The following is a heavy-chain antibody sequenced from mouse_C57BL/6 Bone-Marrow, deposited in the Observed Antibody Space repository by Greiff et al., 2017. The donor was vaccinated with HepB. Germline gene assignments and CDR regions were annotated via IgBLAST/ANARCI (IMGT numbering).Heavy chain of an antibody. Sequence: EVQLVESGGDLVKPGGSLKLSCAASGFTFSSYGMSWVRQTPDKRLEWVATISSGGSYTYYPDSVKGRFTISRDNAKNTLYLQMSSLKSEDTAMYYCATFAYWGQGTRVTVSA. CDR3: ATFAY. V-gene: IGHV5-6*01. J-gene: IGHJ3*01. CDR1: GFTFSSYG. CDR2: ISSGGSYT.